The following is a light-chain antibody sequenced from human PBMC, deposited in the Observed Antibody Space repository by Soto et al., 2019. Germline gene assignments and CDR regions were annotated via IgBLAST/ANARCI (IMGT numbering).Light chain of an antibody. Sequence: QSVLTQPASVSGSPEQSITISCTGTSSDVGGYNFVSWYQHHPGKAPKLVIYEVSKRPSGISNRFSGSKSGNTATLTISGLQVEDEADYYCNSYTITSARVFGTGTRSPS. V-gene: IGLV2-14*01. CDR1: SSDVGGYNF. J-gene: IGLJ1*01. CDR2: EVS. CDR3: NSYTITSARV.